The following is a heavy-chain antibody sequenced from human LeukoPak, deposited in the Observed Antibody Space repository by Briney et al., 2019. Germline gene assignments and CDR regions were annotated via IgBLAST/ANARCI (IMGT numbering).Heavy chain of an antibody. CDR2: ISSSSSYT. Sequence: GGSLRLSCAASGFIFSDYSLNWVRQAPGKGLEWVSSISSSSSYTKSADSVKGRFTISRDNAKNSLYLQMNSLRDEDTAVYYCASXGSGSXLDXFDIWGQGTMVTLST. CDR1: GFIFSDYS. D-gene: IGHD3-10*01. J-gene: IGHJ3*02. CDR3: ASXGSGSXLDXFDI. V-gene: IGHV3-21*01.